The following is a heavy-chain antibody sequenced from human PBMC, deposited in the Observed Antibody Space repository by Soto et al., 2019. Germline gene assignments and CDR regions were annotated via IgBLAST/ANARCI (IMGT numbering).Heavy chain of an antibody. Sequence: ASVKVSCKASGYTFTGYYMHWVRQAPGQGLEWMGWINPNSGGTNYAQKFQGWVTMTRDTSISTAYMELSRLRSDDTAVYYCARAGIVGAPDAFDIWGQGTMVTVSS. V-gene: IGHV1-2*04. D-gene: IGHD1-26*01. CDR2: INPNSGGT. J-gene: IGHJ3*02. CDR1: GYTFTGYY. CDR3: ARAGIVGAPDAFDI.